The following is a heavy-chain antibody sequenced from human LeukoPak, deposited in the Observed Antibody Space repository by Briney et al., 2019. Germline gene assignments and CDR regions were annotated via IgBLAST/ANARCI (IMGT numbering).Heavy chain of an antibody. CDR1: GFIFKNYG. V-gene: IGHV3-33*01. J-gene: IGHJ3*02. CDR2: IWSDGNIK. D-gene: IGHD1-26*01. Sequence: GGSLRLSCTASGFIFKNYGMHWVRQTPGKGLEWLAVIWSDGNIKYYADSVKGRFSISRDNFKNLLYLQMSGLRAEDTAVYYCARVGSGSYFLDALDIWGQGAMVTVSS. CDR3: ARVGSGSYFLDALDI.